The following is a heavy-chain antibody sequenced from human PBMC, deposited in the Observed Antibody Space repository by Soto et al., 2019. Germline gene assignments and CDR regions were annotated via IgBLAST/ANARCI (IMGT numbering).Heavy chain of an antibody. J-gene: IGHJ4*02. D-gene: IGHD6-19*01. CDR3: GRLNGIAVAGDE. CDR1: GGSISSGGYY. V-gene: IGHV4-31*03. CDR2: IYYSGST. Sequence: SETLSLTCTVSGGSISSGGYYWSWIRQHPGKGLEWIGYIYYSGSTYYNPSLKSRVTISVDTSKNQFSLKLSSVTAADTAVYYCGRLNGIAVAGDEGGRGTLDTVSS.